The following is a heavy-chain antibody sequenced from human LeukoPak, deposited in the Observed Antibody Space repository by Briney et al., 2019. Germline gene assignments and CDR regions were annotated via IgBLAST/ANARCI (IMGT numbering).Heavy chain of an antibody. V-gene: IGHV3-74*01. Sequence: GGSLRLSCAASGFTFSRYWMHWVRQAPGKGLVWVSRTNEDGSTTSYADSVKGRFTISRDNVKNTLYLQMNGLRAEDTAVYYCARGGLEPVDYWGQGTLVTVSS. CDR2: TNEDGSTT. CDR3: ARGGLEPVDY. J-gene: IGHJ4*02. D-gene: IGHD1-14*01. CDR1: GFTFSRYW.